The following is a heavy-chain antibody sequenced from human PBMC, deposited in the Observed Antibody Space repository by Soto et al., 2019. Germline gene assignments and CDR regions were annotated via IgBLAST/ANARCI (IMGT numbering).Heavy chain of an antibody. CDR2: IKQDGSEK. J-gene: IGHJ6*02. Sequence: GGSLRLSCAASGFTFSSYWMSWVRQAPGKGLDWVANIKQDGSEKYYVDSVKGRFTISRDNAKNSLYLQMNSLRAEDTAVYYCARLELYYYYYGMDVWGQGTTVTVSS. V-gene: IGHV3-7*01. D-gene: IGHD1-26*01. CDR3: ARLELYYYYYGMDV. CDR1: GFTFSSYW.